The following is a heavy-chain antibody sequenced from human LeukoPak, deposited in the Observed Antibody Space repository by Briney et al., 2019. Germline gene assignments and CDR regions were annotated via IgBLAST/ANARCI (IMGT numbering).Heavy chain of an antibody. J-gene: IGHJ4*02. Sequence: GGSLRLSCAASGFTFSSYWMSWVRQAPGKGREWVANIKQDGSEKYYVDSVKGRFTISRDNAKNSLYLQMNSLRAEDTAVYYCAAHDYDFWRGYYYHSDYWGQGTLVTVSS. CDR1: GFTFSSYW. CDR2: IKQDGSEK. V-gene: IGHV3-7*01. CDR3: AAHDYDFWRGYYYHSDY. D-gene: IGHD3-3*01.